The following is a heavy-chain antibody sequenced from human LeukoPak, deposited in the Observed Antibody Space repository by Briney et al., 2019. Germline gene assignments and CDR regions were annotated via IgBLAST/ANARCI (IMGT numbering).Heavy chain of an antibody. V-gene: IGHV3-7*02. J-gene: IGHJ4*02. CDR3: VYRNDFNY. Sequence: GGSLRLSCAASGFTFSSYWMSWVRQAPGKGLEWVANKKDDGSARYYVDSVKGRFTISRDNAQNSLYLQMNGLRADDTAVYYCVYRNDFNYWGQGTLVTVSS. D-gene: IGHD1-26*01. CDR2: KKDDGSAR. CDR1: GFTFSSYW.